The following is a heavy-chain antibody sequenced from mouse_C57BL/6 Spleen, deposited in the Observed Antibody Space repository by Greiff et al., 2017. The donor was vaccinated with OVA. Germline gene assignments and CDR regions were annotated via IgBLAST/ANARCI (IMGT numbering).Heavy chain of an antibody. CDR3: ARYCGSSYGYFDV. D-gene: IGHD1-1*01. Sequence: VQLQQSGPELVKPGASVKISCKASGYSFTGYYMNWVKQSPEKSLEWIGEINPSTGGTIYNQKFKAKATVTVDKSSSTAYMQLKSLTSEDSAVYYCARYCGSSYGYFDVWGTGTTVTVSS. CDR1: GYSFTGYY. J-gene: IGHJ1*03. V-gene: IGHV1-42*01. CDR2: INPSTGGT.